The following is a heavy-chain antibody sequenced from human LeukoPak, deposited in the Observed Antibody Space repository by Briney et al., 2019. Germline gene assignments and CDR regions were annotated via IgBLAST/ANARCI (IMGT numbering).Heavy chain of an antibody. CDR2: IYYSGST. D-gene: IGHD6-19*01. V-gene: IGHV4-30-4*01. Sequence: SSETLSLTCTVSGGSISSGDYYWSWIRQPPGKGLEWIGYIYYSGSTYYNPSLKSRVTISVDTSKNQFSLKLSSVTAADTAVYYCAREHRGRKQWLYFDYWGQGTLVTVSS. J-gene: IGHJ4*02. CDR1: GGSISSGDYY. CDR3: AREHRGRKQWLYFDY.